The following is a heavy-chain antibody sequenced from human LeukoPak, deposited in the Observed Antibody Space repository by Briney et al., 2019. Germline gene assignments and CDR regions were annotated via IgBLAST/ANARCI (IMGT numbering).Heavy chain of an antibody. CDR1: GFTFSSNW. Sequence: GGSLRLSCAASGFTFSSNWMHWVRQDPEKGLVWVSYINPDGTSTKYADSVQGRFTISRDNAKNTLYLQMNSLRAEDTAVYYCARVAMYYYDSSGYSSAFDIWGQGTMVTVSS. CDR3: ARVAMYYYDSSGYSSAFDI. J-gene: IGHJ3*02. CDR2: INPDGTST. D-gene: IGHD3-22*01. V-gene: IGHV3-74*03.